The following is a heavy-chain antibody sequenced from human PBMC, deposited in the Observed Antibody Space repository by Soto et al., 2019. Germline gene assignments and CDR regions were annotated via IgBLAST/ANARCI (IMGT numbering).Heavy chain of an antibody. CDR2: IYSSGST. D-gene: IGHD3-22*01. CDR3: VRDHIDSSGYYHLGAFDL. CDR1: GYSISSGGYY. V-gene: IGHV4-31*03. Sequence: QVQLQESGPGLVKPSQTLSLTCTVSGYSISSGGYYWSWIRQHPRKGLEWIGYIYSSGSTHYNPSLKSRVTISVDTSMKQFSLRLSSVTAADTAVYYCVRDHIDSSGYYHLGAFDLWGQGTVVTVSS. J-gene: IGHJ3*01.